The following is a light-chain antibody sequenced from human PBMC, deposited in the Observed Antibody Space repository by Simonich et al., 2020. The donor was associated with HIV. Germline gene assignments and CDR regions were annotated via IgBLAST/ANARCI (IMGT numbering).Light chain of an antibody. CDR1: QSVSSSY. V-gene: IGKV3-15*01. Sequence: EIVLTQSPGTLSLSPGERATLSCRASQSVSSSYLAWYQQKPGQAPRLLIYGASTRATAIPASFSGSGSGTEFTLTISSLQSEDFAVYYCQQYNNWPRTFGQGTKVEIK. CDR2: GAS. J-gene: IGKJ1*01. CDR3: QQYNNWPRT.